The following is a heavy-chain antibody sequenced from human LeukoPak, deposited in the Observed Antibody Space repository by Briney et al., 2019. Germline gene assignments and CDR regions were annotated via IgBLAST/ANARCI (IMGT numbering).Heavy chain of an antibody. CDR3: ARYIWGSYPTFEDY. CDR1: GGSISSYY. V-gene: IGHV4-59*01. CDR2: ISYSGST. Sequence: SETLSLTCTVSGGSISSYYWSWIRQPPGKGLEWIGYISYSGSTNYNPSLKSRVSISVDTSKNQFSLKLNSVTAADTAVYYCARYIWGSYPTFEDYWGQGSLVTVSS. D-gene: IGHD3-16*02. J-gene: IGHJ4*02.